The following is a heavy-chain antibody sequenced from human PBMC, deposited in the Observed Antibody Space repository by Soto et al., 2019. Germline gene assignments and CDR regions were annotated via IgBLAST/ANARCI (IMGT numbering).Heavy chain of an antibody. CDR2: IWYDGSNK. CDR3: ARDLKSYYSGSGPDY. V-gene: IGHV3-33*01. Sequence: PGGSLRLSCAASGFTFSSYGMHWVRQAPGKGLEWVAVIWYDGSNKYYADSVKGRFTISRDNSKNTLYLQMNSLRAEDTAVYYCARDLKSYYSGSGPDYWGQGTLVTVPS. CDR1: GFTFSSYG. J-gene: IGHJ4*02. D-gene: IGHD3-10*01.